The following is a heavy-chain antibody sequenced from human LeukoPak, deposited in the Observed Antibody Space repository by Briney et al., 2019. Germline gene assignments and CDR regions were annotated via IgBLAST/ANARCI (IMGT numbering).Heavy chain of an antibody. CDR2: ISYDGNNK. D-gene: IGHD3-9*01. J-gene: IGHJ4*02. CDR1: GFTFSSYA. V-gene: IGHV3-30*04. Sequence: GGSLRLSCAASGFTFSSYAMHWVRQAPGKGLEWVAVISYDGNNKYYADSVKGRFTISRDNSKNTLYLQMNSLRAEDTAVYYCAGEAYMIDILTGYYIDYWGQGTLVTVSS. CDR3: AGEAYMIDILTGYYIDY.